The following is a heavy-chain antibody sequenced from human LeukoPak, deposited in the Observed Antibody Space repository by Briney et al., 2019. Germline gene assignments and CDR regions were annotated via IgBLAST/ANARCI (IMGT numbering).Heavy chain of an antibody. V-gene: IGHV1-69*01. Sequence: SVKVSCKASGGTFSSYAISWVRQAPGQGLEWMGGIIPIFGTANYAQKFQGRVTITADESMSTAYMELSSLRSEDTAVYYCATFLYGDYVEFDYWGQGTLVTVSS. J-gene: IGHJ4*02. CDR1: GGTFSSYA. CDR2: IIPIFGTA. CDR3: ATFLYGDYVEFDY. D-gene: IGHD4-17*01.